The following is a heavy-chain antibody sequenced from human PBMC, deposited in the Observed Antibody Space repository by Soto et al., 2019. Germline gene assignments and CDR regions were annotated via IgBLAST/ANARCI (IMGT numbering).Heavy chain of an antibody. J-gene: IGHJ5*02. CDR2: ISAYNGNT. D-gene: IGHD2-2*01. V-gene: IGHV1-18*01. CDR1: GYTFTSYG. CDR3: ARVVPGAEAWFGP. Sequence: ASVKVSCKASGYTFTSYGISWVRQAPGQGLEWMGWISAYNGNTNYAQKLQGRVSMTTDTSTTTAYMELRSLRSDDTAVYYCARVVPGAEAWFGPWGQGTLVTVSS.